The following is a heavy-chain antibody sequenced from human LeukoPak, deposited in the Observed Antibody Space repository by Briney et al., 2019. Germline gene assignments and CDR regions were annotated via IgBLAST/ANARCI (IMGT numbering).Heavy chain of an antibody. CDR1: GGSISSGGYS. CDR3: ARGTTYCSGGSCYSAYYFDY. J-gene: IGHJ4*02. Sequence: SETLSLTCAVSGGSISSGGYSWSWIRQPPGKGLEWIGYIYHSGSTYYNPSLKSRVTISVDRSKNQFSLKLSSVTAADTAVYYCARGTTYCSGGSCYSAYYFDYWGQGTLVTVSS. CDR2: IYHSGST. D-gene: IGHD2-15*01. V-gene: IGHV4-30-2*01.